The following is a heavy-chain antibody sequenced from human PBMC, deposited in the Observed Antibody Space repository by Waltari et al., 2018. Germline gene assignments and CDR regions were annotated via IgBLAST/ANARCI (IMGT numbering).Heavy chain of an antibody. CDR3: ARDVGIAAAGDLDY. CDR1: GFTFSSYS. V-gene: IGHV3-48*01. D-gene: IGHD6-13*01. Sequence: EVQLVESGGGLVQPGGSLRLSCAASGFTFSSYSMNWVRQAPGKGLEWVSYISSSSSTIYYADSVKGRFTISRDNAKNSLYLQMNSLRAEDTAVYYCARDVGIAAAGDLDYWGQGTLVTVSS. CDR2: ISSSSSTI. J-gene: IGHJ4*02.